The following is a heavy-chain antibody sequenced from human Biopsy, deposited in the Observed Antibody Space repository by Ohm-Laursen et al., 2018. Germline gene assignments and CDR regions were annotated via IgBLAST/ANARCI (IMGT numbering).Heavy chain of an antibody. CDR1: GYTFYSYG. D-gene: IGHD1-26*01. J-gene: IGHJ3*01. CDR3: ARAFGRAYYSYAFDL. CDR2: ITADNT. V-gene: IGHV1-18*01. Sequence: SSVKVSCKASGYTFYSYGITWVRQAPGQGLEWMGWITADNTNSAQKFQGRLTMTTDISTSTAYMDLKGLRSDDTAIYYCARAFGRAYYSYAFDLWGQGTLVTVSS.